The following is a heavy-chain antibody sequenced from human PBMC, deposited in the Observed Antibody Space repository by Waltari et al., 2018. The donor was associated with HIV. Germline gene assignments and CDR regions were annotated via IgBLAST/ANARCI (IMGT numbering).Heavy chain of an antibody. D-gene: IGHD3-22*01. CDR2: INPNSGGT. Sequence: QVQLVQSGAEVKKPGASVTVPCKASGYTFTGYYMHRVRQAPGQGVEWMGWINPNSGGTNYTQKLQGRVTMTRDTAISTAYMELSRLRSDDTAVYYCARDTPDAYYYDTSGYWSWGQGTLVTVSS. V-gene: IGHV1-2*02. CDR1: GYTFTGYY. J-gene: IGHJ5*02. CDR3: ARDTPDAYYYDTSGYWS.